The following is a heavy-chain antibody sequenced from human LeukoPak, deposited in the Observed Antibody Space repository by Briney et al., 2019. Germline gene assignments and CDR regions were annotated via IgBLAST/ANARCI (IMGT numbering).Heavy chain of an antibody. Sequence: GGSLRLSCAASGFTFSSYAINWVRQTPGKGLEWVAVISYDGSSIYYADSVKGRFTISRDNSKNTLYLQMNSLRPEDTAVFYCTGDAYGMDVWGKGTTVTVSS. CDR1: GFTFSSYA. CDR2: ISYDGSSI. V-gene: IGHV3-30*04. CDR3: TGDAYGMDV. J-gene: IGHJ6*04.